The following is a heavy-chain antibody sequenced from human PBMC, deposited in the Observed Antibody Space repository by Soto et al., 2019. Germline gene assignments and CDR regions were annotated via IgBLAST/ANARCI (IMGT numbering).Heavy chain of an antibody. V-gene: IGHV4-30-4*02. CDR1: GDSIGRGHQF. D-gene: IGHD2-21*01. Sequence: PSETLSLTCTVSGDSIGRGHQFWSWIRQAPGKGLEWIGYMFSSGTTYYNPSLKSRLTTPLDTSQNQFSLKLNSVTAADTAVYFCAIFPSPFDFYYDMEVWGQGTKVTGSS. CDR3: AIFPSPFDFYYDMEV. J-gene: IGHJ6*02. CDR2: MFSSGTT.